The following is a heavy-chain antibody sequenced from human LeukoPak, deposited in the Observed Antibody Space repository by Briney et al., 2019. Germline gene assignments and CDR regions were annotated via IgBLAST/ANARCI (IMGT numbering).Heavy chain of an antibody. J-gene: IGHJ6*03. CDR2: IYSSGST. CDR3: ARVFDSGSQAYFYYMDV. Sequence: SETLSLTCSVSGGSISSSSYYWSWIRQSPEKGLEWIGYIYSSGSTNYNPSLKSRVTMSVDTSKNQLSLKVSSVTAADTAVYYCARVFDSGSQAYFYYMDVWGKGTTVIISS. CDR1: GGSISSSSYY. V-gene: IGHV4-61*01. D-gene: IGHD3-10*01.